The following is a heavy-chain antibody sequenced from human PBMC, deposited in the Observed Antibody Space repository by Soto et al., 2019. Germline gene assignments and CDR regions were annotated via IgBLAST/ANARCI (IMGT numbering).Heavy chain of an antibody. V-gene: IGHV4-59*08. CDR3: ARLTPQWPYLDY. J-gene: IGHJ4*02. D-gene: IGHD6-19*01. CDR2: IYYRGNT. CDR1: GGSISGYY. Sequence: SETLSLTCTVSGGSISGYYWSWIRQPPGKGLEWIGYIYYRGNTHYNPSLKSRVTISVDTSKNQFSLNLSSVTAADTAVYFCARLTPQWPYLDYWGQGTQVTVSS.